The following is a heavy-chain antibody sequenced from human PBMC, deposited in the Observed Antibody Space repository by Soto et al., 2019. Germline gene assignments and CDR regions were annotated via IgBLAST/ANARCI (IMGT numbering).Heavy chain of an antibody. V-gene: IGHV4-31*03. CDR3: ARWDHVSGYFDH. CDR2: IYYSGST. D-gene: IGHD3-16*01. Sequence: PSETLSLTCTVSGGSISSGGYYWSWIRQHPGKGLEWIGYIYYSGSTYYNPSLKSRVTISADTSKNQFSLKLSSVTAADTAVYYCARWDHVSGYFDHGGQGTLVTVSS. J-gene: IGHJ4*02. CDR1: GGSISSGGYY.